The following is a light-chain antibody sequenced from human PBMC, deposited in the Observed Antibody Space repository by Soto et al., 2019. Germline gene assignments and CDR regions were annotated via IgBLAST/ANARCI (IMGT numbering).Light chain of an antibody. J-gene: IGKJ1*01. CDR2: GAS. V-gene: IGKV3-20*01. CDR1: QSVSSS. CDR3: QQYGSSGT. Sequence: EIVMTQSPANLSLSPGERASLSCRASQSVSSSLAWYQQKPGQPPRLLIYGASTRATGVPDRFSGIGSGTDFTLTISRMAPEDFAVDDCQQYGSSGTFGQGTKVDIK.